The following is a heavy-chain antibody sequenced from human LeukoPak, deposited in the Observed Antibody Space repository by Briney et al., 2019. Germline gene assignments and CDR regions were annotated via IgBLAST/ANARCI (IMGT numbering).Heavy chain of an antibody. CDR2: ISSSSSTT. V-gene: IGHV3-48*01. J-gene: IGHJ3*02. D-gene: IGHD4-23*01. Sequence: GGSLRLSCAASGFTFSSYGMTWVRQAPGKGLEWVSYISSSSSTTYYADSVKGRFTISRDNAKNSLYLEMNSLRAEDMAVYYCAREPDSSGEDDVFDIWGQGTMVTVSS. CDR3: AREPDSSGEDDVFDI. CDR1: GFTFSSYG.